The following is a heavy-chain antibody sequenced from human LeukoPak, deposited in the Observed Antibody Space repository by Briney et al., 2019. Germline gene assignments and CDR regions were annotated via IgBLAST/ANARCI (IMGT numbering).Heavy chain of an antibody. J-gene: IGHJ4*02. CDR2: IRSKANSYAT. Sequence: GGSLRLSCAASGFTFSGSARHWVRQASGKGLEWVGRIRSKANSYATAYAASVKGRFTISRDDSKNTAYLQMNSLKTEDTAVYYCTRTPSTYSYGIYWGQGTLVTVSS. CDR3: TRTPSTYSYGIY. CDR1: GFTFSGSA. D-gene: IGHD5-18*01. V-gene: IGHV3-73*01.